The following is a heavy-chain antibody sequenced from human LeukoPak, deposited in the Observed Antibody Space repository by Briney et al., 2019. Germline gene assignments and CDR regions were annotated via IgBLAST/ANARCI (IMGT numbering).Heavy chain of an antibody. V-gene: IGHV1-69*04. J-gene: IGHJ4*02. Sequence: SVKLSCTASGGAFNSYAFSWVRQAPGRGLEWLGRIIPVFGVAKYAQKFQGRVTITADISTTTAFMDLSSLRSEDAAVYYCTRYLNIVVVTDIYFDNWGQGTMITVSS. D-gene: IGHD2-21*02. CDR2: IIPVFGVA. CDR1: GGAFNSYA. CDR3: TRYLNIVVVTDIYFDN.